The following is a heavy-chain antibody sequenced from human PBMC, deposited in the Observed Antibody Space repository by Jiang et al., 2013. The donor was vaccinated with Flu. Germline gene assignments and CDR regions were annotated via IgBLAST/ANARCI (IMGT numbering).Heavy chain of an antibody. Sequence: QLLESGGGLVQPGGSLRLSCAVSGFTVINNYMTWVRQAPGKGLEWVSSIYSGGTTYYADSTKGRFTIFRDNSKNTVYLQMNSLRAEDTAVYYCASLLWFGDLYFDYWGQGTLVTVSS. CDR1: GFTVINNY. CDR2: IYSGGTT. D-gene: IGHD3-10*01. V-gene: IGHV3-66*02. J-gene: IGHJ4*02. CDR3: ASLLWFGDLYFDY.